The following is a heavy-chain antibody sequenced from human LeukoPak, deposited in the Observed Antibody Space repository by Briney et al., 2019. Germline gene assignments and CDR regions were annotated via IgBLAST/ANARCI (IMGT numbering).Heavy chain of an antibody. CDR2: IKSKIDSGTT. CDR1: GFTFSNAW. V-gene: IGHV3-15*01. J-gene: IGHJ4*02. CDR3: TTLRFLEWFSY. D-gene: IGHD3-3*01. Sequence: PGGSLRLSCVASGFTFSNAWMSWVRQAPGKGLEWVGRIKSKIDSGTTDYAAFVKGRFTISRDDSKNTLYLQMNSLKIEDTAVYYCTTLRFLEWFSYWGQGTLVTVSS.